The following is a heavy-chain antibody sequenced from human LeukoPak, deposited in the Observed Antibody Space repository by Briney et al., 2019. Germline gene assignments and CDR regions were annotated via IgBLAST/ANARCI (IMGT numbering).Heavy chain of an antibody. CDR2: LSSGRSP. CDR3: ARQLGYCAAGTCYFDS. J-gene: IGHJ4*01. D-gene: IGHD2-8*02. V-gene: IGHV3-69-1*01. CDR1: GFAISTYA. Sequence: GGSLRLSCAASGFAISTYAMAWVRQSPGKGLEWISSLSSGRSPSYSDSLEGRLTMSSDNARNTLYLQMDNLRGEDTAMYYCARQLGYCAAGTCYFDSWGHGTQVTVSS.